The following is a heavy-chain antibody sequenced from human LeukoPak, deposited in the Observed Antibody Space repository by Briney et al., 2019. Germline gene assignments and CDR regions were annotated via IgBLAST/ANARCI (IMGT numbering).Heavy chain of an antibody. CDR1: GFTFSSYT. D-gene: IGHD7-27*01. CDR3: AKDGGLWVSAHWGDS. CDR2: ITTSDGNT. V-gene: IGHV3-23*01. J-gene: IGHJ4*02. Sequence: PGGSLRLSCAASGFTFSSYTMSWVRQAPGKGLEWVPTITTSDGNTYYADSVKGRFTVSRDNSKNTLFLQMNSLRAEDTAVYYCAKDGGLWVSAHWGDSWGRGTLVTVSS.